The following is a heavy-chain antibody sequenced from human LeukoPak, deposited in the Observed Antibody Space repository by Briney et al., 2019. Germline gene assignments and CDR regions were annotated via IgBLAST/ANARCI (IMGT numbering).Heavy chain of an antibody. J-gene: IGHJ4*02. CDR3: ARDQVPGQY. Sequence: PGRSLRLSCAASGFTFSSYGMHWVRQAPGKGLEWVAVISYDGSNKYYADSVKGRFTISRDNSKNTLYLQMNILRAEDTAVYYCARDQVPGQYWGQGTLVTVSS. V-gene: IGHV3-30*03. CDR2: ISYDGSNK. CDR1: GFTFSSYG.